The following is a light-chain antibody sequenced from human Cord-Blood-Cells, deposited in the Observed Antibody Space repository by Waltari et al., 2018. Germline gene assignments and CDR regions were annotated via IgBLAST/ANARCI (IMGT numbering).Light chain of an antibody. CDR1: SSDVWSYNL. Sequence: QSALTQPASVSGSPGQSITISCTGTSSDVWSYNLVSWYQQPPGKAPKLMIYEGSKRRSGVSNRFSGSKSGNTASLTISGLQAEDEADYYCCSYAGSSTLVFGGGTKLTVL. CDR3: CSYAGSSTLV. V-gene: IGLV2-23*01. CDR2: EGS. J-gene: IGLJ3*02.